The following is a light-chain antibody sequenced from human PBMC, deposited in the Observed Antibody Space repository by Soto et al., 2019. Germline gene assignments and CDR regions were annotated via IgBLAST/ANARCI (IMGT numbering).Light chain of an antibody. CDR3: SSHTSGRTRV. CDR1: FSDVGGYDY. Sequence: QYALTQPASVSGSPGQSIAISCTGTFSDVGGYDYVSWYQQHPDKAPKLMIYEVTKRPSGVSNRFSGSKSGNTSSLTISGLQPEYEPDYYCSSHTSGRTRVFGIGTKITVL. CDR2: EVT. V-gene: IGLV2-14*01. J-gene: IGLJ1*01.